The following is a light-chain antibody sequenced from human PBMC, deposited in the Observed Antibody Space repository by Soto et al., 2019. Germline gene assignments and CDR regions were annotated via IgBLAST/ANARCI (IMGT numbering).Light chain of an antibody. CDR1: QSVSSRY. CDR3: QQYIGAPKT. J-gene: IGKJ1*01. Sequence: ETLSTQSPCTLSLSPGERATLTCRASQSVSSRYLAWYQQKPGQAPRLLIHGASNRATGIPDRFSGSGSGTDFTLTIGRLQPEDVATYYCQQYIGAPKTFGQGTKVDIK. CDR2: GAS. V-gene: IGKV3-20*01.